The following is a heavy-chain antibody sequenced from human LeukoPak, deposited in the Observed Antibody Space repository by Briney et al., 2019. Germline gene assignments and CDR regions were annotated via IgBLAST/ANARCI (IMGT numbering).Heavy chain of an antibody. CDR2: ISPSGDTI. Sequence: QPGGSLRLSCAASGFAFSSYAMSWVRQAPGKGLEWVSYISPSGDTIYYGDSVKGRFTISRDNAKNSLYLQMNSLRAEDTAVYYCHVRLGELSLITWGQGTLVTVSS. CDR1: GFAFSSYA. V-gene: IGHV3-48*03. J-gene: IGHJ4*02. CDR3: HVRLGELSLIT. D-gene: IGHD3-16*02.